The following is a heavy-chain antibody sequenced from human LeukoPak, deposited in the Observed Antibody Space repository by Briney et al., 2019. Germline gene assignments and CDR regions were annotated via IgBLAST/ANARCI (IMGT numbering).Heavy chain of an antibody. CDR2: FDPEDGET. V-gene: IGHV1-24*01. D-gene: IGHD6-19*01. Sequence: ASVKVSCKVSGYILTELSMHWVRQAPGKGLEWMGGFDPEDGETIYAQKFQGRVTMTEDTSTDTAYMELSSLRSEDTAVYYCATVASLAVAGSLGYNWFDPWGQGTPVTVSS. CDR1: GYILTELS. CDR3: ATVASLAVAGSLGYNWFDP. J-gene: IGHJ5*02.